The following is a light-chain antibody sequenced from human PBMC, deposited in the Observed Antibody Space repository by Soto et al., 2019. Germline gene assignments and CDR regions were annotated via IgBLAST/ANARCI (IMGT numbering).Light chain of an antibody. CDR1: QSISNH. J-gene: IGKJ3*01. CDR3: QMSYSRSTSA. V-gene: IGKV1-39*01. CDR2: GAS. Sequence: DIQMTQSPSSLSASVGDRVTVTCRTSQSISNHLNWFQQKPGKAPKLLIYGASNLPSGVPSRFSGSGSGTDFTLTISSLQPEDFATYFCQMSYSRSTSAFGPGTKVDIK.